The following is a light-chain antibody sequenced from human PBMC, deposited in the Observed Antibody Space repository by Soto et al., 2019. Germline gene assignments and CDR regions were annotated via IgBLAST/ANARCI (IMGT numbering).Light chain of an antibody. J-gene: IGLJ1*01. CDR3: CSYAGSSTPYV. Sequence: QSVLTQPASVSGSPGKSITISCTGTSSDVGSYNLVSWYQQHPGKAPKLMIYEVSKGPSGVSNRFSGSKSGNTASLTISGLQAEDEADYYCCSYAGSSTPYVFGTGTKLTVL. CDR1: SSDVGSYNL. V-gene: IGLV2-23*02. CDR2: EVS.